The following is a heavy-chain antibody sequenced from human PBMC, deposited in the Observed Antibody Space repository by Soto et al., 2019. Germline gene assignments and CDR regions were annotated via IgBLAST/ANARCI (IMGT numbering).Heavy chain of an antibody. CDR2: IFYTGTT. V-gene: IGHV4-59*01. J-gene: IGHJ6*02. Sequence: SETLSLTCSVSGGSINSYYWSWIRQPPGKGLEWIGYIFYTGTTNYNPSLSSRVTISVDSSKRQFSLRLTSVTAADTAVYFCARGGYCSGGGCFHYYYYAMDVWGQGTTVTVSS. CDR3: ARGGYCSGGGCFHYYYYAMDV. D-gene: IGHD2-15*01. CDR1: GGSINSYY.